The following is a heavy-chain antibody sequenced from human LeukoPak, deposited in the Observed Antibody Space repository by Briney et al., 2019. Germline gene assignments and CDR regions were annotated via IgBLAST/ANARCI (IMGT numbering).Heavy chain of an antibody. V-gene: IGHV3-33*01. D-gene: IGHD1-26*01. CDR3: AAHHGELGYFDY. Sequence: GGSLRLSCAASGFTFSSYGMHWVRQAPGKGLEWVAVIWYDGSNKYYADSVKGRFTISRDNSKNTLYLQMNSLRAEDTAVYYCAAHHGELGYFDYWGQGVLVTVSS. CDR1: GFTFSSYG. CDR2: IWYDGSNK. J-gene: IGHJ4*02.